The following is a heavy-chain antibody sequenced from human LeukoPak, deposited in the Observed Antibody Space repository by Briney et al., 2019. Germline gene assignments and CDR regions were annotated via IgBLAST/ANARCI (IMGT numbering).Heavy chain of an antibody. V-gene: IGHV1-2*02. Sequence: GASVKVSCKASGYTFTGYYMHWVRQAPGQGLEWMGWINPNSGGTNYAQRLQGRVTMTTDTSTSTAYMELRSLRSDDTAVYYCARGYCSGGRCYDILNYQYGMDVWGQGTTVTVSS. J-gene: IGHJ6*02. CDR2: INPNSGGT. CDR3: ARGYCSGGRCYDILNYQYGMDV. CDR1: GYTFTGYY. D-gene: IGHD2-15*01.